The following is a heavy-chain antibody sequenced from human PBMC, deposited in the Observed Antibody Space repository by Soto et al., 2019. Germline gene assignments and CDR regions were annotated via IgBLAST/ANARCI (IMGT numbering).Heavy chain of an antibody. CDR2: ISPKSGGT. CDR1: GYTFIDYS. D-gene: IGHD6-19*01. V-gene: IGHV1-2*02. CDR3: ARPPGYISDWYYFDL. Sequence: QVQLVQSGAEVKQPGASVKVSCEASGYTFIDYSMHWVRQAPGQGFEWMGRISPKSGGTNYAQKFQGRVTMAWDTSLNTAYMELSSLMSEYTAVYYCARPPGYISDWYYFDLWGQGTLVTVSS. J-gene: IGHJ4*02.